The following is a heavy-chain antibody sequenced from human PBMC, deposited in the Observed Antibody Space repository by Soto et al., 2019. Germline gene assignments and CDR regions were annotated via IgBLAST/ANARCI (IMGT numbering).Heavy chain of an antibody. CDR2: ISPSGGDT. D-gene: IGHD7-27*01. V-gene: IGHV3-23*01. J-gene: IGHJ5*02. CDR1: TFTLSTYG. CDR3: ARGWGSPDP. Sequence: EVQLLESGGGLVQTGGSLRLSCVASTFTLSTYGMNWVRQAPGKGLEWVSRISPSGGDTYYADSVKGRVTISRDNSINTLYLQMDSLRVEDTALYYCARGWGSPDPWGQGTLVTVSS.